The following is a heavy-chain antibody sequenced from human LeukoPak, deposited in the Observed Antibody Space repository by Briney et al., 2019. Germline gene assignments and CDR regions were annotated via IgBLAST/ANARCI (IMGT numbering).Heavy chain of an antibody. CDR2: ISYDGSNK. J-gene: IGHJ5*02. D-gene: IGHD3-22*01. CDR3: AKDSSAYYGGWFDP. Sequence: PGGSLRLSCAASGFAFSSYGMHWVRQAPGKGLEWMAVISYDGSNKYYADSVKGRFTISRDNSKNTLYLQMNSLRAEDTAVYYCAKDSSAYYGGWFDPWGQGTLVTVSS. CDR1: GFAFSSYG. V-gene: IGHV3-30*18.